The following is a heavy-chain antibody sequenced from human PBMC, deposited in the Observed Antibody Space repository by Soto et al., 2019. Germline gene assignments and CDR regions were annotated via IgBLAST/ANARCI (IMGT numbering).Heavy chain of an antibody. CDR3: TRVVDSGYDSSPFDY. J-gene: IGHJ4*02. CDR1: GDSVSSNSAA. V-gene: IGHV6-1*01. D-gene: IGHD5-12*01. Sequence: SQTLSLTCAISGDSVSSNSAAWNWIRQSPSRGLEWLGRTCYRSKWYNDYAVSVKSRITINPDTSKNQFSLQLNSVTPEDTAVYYCTRVVDSGYDSSPFDYWGQGTLVTVSS. CDR2: TCYRSKWYN.